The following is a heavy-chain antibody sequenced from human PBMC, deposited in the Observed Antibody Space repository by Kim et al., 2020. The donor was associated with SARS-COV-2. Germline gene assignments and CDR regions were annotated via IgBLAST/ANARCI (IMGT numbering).Heavy chain of an antibody. V-gene: IGHV3-48*03. CDR3: ARDVRIPGRAPSWFDP. D-gene: IGHD6-6*01. CDR1: GFTFSTYE. J-gene: IGHJ5*02. CDR2: IDTSGSII. Sequence: GGSLRRSCAASGFTFSTYEMNWVRQAPGKGLEWVSYIDTSGSIIYQADSVKGRFTISRDNAKNSLYLQMNSLRADDTAIYYCARDVRIPGRAPSWFDPWGQGALVTVTS.